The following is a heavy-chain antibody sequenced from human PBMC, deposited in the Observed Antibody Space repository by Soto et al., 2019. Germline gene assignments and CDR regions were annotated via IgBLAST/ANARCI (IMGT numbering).Heavy chain of an antibody. CDR2: IYYSGST. CDR1: GGSISSGGYY. D-gene: IGHD2-8*01. V-gene: IGHV4-31*03. J-gene: IGHJ6*02. CDR3: AREEYCTNGVCAPGYYYGMDV. Sequence: SETLSLTCTVSGGSISSGGYYWSWIRQHPGKGLEWIGYIYYSGSTYYNPSLKSRVTISVDTSKNQFSLKLCSVTAADTAVYYCAREEYCTNGVCAPGYYYGMDVWGQGTTVTVSS.